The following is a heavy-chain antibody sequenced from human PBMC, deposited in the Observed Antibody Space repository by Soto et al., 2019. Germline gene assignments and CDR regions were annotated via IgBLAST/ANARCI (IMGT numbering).Heavy chain of an antibody. V-gene: IGHV4-59*01. D-gene: IGHD6-13*01. Sequence: SETLSLTCTVSGDSIRSSYWSWVRQPPGKGLEWIGYVHYSGATNSNPSLKSRVTISADTSKNQFSLKVVSVTPSDTVVYFCARDLSGGSSWYEFDSWGPGTLVTVS. CDR3: ARDLSGGSSWYEFDS. J-gene: IGHJ4*02. CDR2: VHYSGAT. CDR1: GDSIRSSY.